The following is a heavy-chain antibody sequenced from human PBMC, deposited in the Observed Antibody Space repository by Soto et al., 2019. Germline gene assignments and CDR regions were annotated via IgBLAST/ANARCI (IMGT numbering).Heavy chain of an antibody. Sequence: GGSLRLSCAASGFTFSSYAMSWVLQAPGKGLEWVSAISGSGGSTYYADSGKGRFTISIDNSKNTLYLQMNSLRAEDTAVYYCAKDPRGGVIVSPGYRRQGPLVAVSS. D-gene: IGHD3-16*02. J-gene: IGHJ4*02. CDR1: GFTFSSYA. CDR2: ISGSGGST. V-gene: IGHV3-23*01. CDR3: AKDPRGGVIVSPGY.